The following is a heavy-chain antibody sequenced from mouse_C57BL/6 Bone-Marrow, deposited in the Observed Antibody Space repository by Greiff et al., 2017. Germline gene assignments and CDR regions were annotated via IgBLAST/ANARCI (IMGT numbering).Heavy chain of an antibody. CDR2: IYPRSGNT. CDR3: ARAWGWLLQFAY. Sequence: QVQLQQSGAELARPGASVKLSCKASGYTFTSYGISWVKQRTGQGLEWIGEIYPRSGNTYYNEKFKGKATLTADKSSSTAYMELRSLTSEDSAVYFCARAWGWLLQFAYWGQGTLVTVSA. J-gene: IGHJ3*01. V-gene: IGHV1-81*01. CDR1: GYTFTSYG. D-gene: IGHD2-3*01.